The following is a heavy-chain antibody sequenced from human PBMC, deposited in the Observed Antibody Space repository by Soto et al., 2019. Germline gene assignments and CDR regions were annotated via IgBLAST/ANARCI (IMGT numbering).Heavy chain of an antibody. Sequence: PSETLSLTCTVSGGSISSYYWSWIRQPPGKGLEWIGYIYYSGSTNYNPSLKSRVTISVDTYKNQFSLKLSSVTAADTAVYYCARERDSSGYYHLFDYWGQGTLVTVSS. CDR1: GGSISSYY. D-gene: IGHD3-22*01. V-gene: IGHV4-59*01. CDR2: IYYSGST. J-gene: IGHJ4*02. CDR3: ARERDSSGYYHLFDY.